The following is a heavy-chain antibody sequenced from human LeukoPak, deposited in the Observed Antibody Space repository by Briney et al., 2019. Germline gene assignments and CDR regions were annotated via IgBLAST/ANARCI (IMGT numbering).Heavy chain of an antibody. CDR1: GGSFSGYY. CDR3: ARALGYGSGSYDN. V-gene: IGHV4-34*09. Sequence: SETLSLTCAVYGGSFSGYYWSWIRQPPGKGLEWTGYIYHNGNTYYNPSLKGRLTISVDTSKNQFSLKLSSVTAADTAVYYCARALGYGSGSYDNWGQGTLVTVSS. J-gene: IGHJ4*02. CDR2: IYHNGNT. D-gene: IGHD3-10*01.